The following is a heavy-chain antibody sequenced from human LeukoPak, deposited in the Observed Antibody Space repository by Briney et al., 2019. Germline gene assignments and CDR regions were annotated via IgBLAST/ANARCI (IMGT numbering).Heavy chain of an antibody. V-gene: IGHV4-34*01. CDR1: GGSFSGYY. CDR3: ARGLFDMNTIRPFPFDL. CDR2: IYHSGST. Sequence: PSETLSLTCAVYGGSFSGYYWSWIRQPPEMGLEWIGQIYHSGSTKYNGSLKSRVTISVDTSKNQFSLKLNSVTAADTAVYYCARGLFDMNTIRPFPFDLWSQGTLVTVSS. D-gene: IGHD5-24*01. J-gene: IGHJ4*02.